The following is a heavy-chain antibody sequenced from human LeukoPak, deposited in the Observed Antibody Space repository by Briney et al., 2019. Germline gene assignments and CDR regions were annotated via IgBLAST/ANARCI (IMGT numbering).Heavy chain of an antibody. CDR2: IYTSGST. D-gene: IGHD6-19*01. V-gene: IGHV4-61*02. CDR3: ARDGYGSGLGWFDP. CDR1: GGSISTGSYF. J-gene: IGHJ5*02. Sequence: PSETLSLTCTVSGGSISTGSYFWSWIRQPAGKGLEWIGRIYTSGSTNYNPSLKSRVTISVDTSKNQFSLNLSSVTAADTAVYYCARDGYGSGLGWFDPWGQGTLVTVSS.